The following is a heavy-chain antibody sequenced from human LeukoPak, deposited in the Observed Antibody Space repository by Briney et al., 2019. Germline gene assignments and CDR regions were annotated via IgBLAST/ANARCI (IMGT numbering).Heavy chain of an antibody. Sequence: GRSLRLSCAASGFTFSSYGMHWVRQAPGKGVEWVAVISSDGSSKYYADSVKGRFTISRDNSKNTLYLQMNSLRAEDTAVYYCAQENYYDSSGYLDYWGQGTLVTVSS. CDR3: AQENYYDSSGYLDY. V-gene: IGHV3-30*18. J-gene: IGHJ4*02. D-gene: IGHD3-22*01. CDR1: GFTFSSYG. CDR2: ISSDGSSK.